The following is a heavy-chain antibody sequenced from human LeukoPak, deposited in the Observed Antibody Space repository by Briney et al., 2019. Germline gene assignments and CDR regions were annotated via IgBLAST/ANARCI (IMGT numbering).Heavy chain of an antibody. Sequence: GGSLRLSCAASGFTFGSYAMSWVRQAPGKGLEWVSAISGSGGSTYYADSVKGRFTISRDNSKNTLYLQMNSLRAEDTAVYYCAKDVDYIWGSYRYRKGYFDYWGQGTLVTVSS. CDR2: ISGSGGST. CDR3: AKDVDYIWGSYRYRKGYFDY. V-gene: IGHV3-23*01. CDR1: GFTFGSYA. D-gene: IGHD3-16*02. J-gene: IGHJ4*02.